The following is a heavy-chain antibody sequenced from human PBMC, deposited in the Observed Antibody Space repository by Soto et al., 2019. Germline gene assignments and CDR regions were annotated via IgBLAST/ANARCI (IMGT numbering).Heavy chain of an antibody. Sequence: SETLSLTCPVSGGSLSPNYLSWIRQPPGKGLEWIGYIYYSGSTNYNPSLKSRVTISVDTSKNQFSLKLSSVTAADTAVYYCARTLFGWGIWFDPWGQGTLVTVSS. CDR2: IYYSGST. V-gene: IGHV4-59*01. D-gene: IGHD3-10*02. CDR1: GGSLSPNY. CDR3: ARTLFGWGIWFDP. J-gene: IGHJ5*02.